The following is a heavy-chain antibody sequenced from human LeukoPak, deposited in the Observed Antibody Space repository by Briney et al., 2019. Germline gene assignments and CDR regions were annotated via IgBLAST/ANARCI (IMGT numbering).Heavy chain of an antibody. J-gene: IGHJ4*02. CDR2: IYYSGST. CDR1: GGSINNYY. Sequence: PSETLSLTCTVSGGSINNYYWSWVRQPPGAGLEWLAYIYYSGSTNYNPSLKSRVTISVDTSKNQFSLKLSSVTAADTAVYYCARGSELLGPEYWGQGTLVTVSS. V-gene: IGHV4-59*01. CDR3: ARGSELLGPEY. D-gene: IGHD1-26*01.